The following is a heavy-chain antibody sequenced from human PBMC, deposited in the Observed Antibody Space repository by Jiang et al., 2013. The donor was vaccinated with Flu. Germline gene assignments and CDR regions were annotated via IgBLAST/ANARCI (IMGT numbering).Heavy chain of an antibody. Sequence: KNPGSSVNVSCKASGGTVTSHASAGCDRPLDKGLNGLRDHPFFGITRYAPKFQGRATITADQSTSTTYMELNSLKTEDTGVYFCARDGAVTTFHYYMDVWGKGTTVIVSS. CDR1: GGTVTSHA. V-gene: IGHV1-69*17. J-gene: IGHJ6*03. D-gene: IGHD1-14*01. CDR2: HPFFGIT. CDR3: ARDGAVTTFHYYMDV.